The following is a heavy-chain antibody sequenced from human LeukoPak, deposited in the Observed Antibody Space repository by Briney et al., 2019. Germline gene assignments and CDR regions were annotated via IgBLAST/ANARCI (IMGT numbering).Heavy chain of an antibody. CDR1: GFTFSSYG. Sequence: PGRSLRLSCAASGFTFSSYGMHWVRQAPGKGLEWVAVISYDGSNKYYADSVKGRFTISRDNSKNTLYLQMNSLRSEDTAVYYCARTAITMIVVVIAQDWAFDIWGQGTMVTVSS. CDR2: ISYDGSNK. V-gene: IGHV3-30*03. CDR3: ARTAITMIVVVIAQDWAFDI. J-gene: IGHJ3*02. D-gene: IGHD3-22*01.